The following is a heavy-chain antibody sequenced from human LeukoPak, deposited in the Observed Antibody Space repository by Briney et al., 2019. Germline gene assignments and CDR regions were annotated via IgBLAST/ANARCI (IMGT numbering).Heavy chain of an antibody. CDR2: ISAYNGNT. Sequence: GASVKVSCKASGYTFTSYGISWVRQAPGQGLEWMGWISAYNGNTNYAQKLQGRVTMTTGTSTSTAYMELRSLRSDDTAVYYCARVGLGYCSSTSCYFDYWGQGTLVTVSS. CDR1: GYTFTSYG. V-gene: IGHV1-18*01. J-gene: IGHJ4*02. D-gene: IGHD2-2*01. CDR3: ARVGLGYCSSTSCYFDY.